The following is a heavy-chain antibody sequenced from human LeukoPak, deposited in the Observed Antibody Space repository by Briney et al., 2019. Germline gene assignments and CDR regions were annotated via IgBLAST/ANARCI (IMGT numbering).Heavy chain of an antibody. CDR2: IIPILGIA. V-gene: IGHV1-69*04. CDR1: GGTFSSYA. D-gene: IGHD3-3*01. J-gene: IGHJ4*02. Sequence: ASVKVSCKASGGTFSSYAISWVRQAPGQGLEWMGRIIPILGIANYAQRFQGRVTMTEDTSTDTAYMELSSLRSEDTAAYYCATLLKVDFRSGYNPNFHYWGQGTLVAVSS. CDR3: ATLLKVDFRSGYNPNFHY.